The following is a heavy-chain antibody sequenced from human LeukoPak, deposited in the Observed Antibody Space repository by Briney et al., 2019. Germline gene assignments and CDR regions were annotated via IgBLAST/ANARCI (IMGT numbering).Heavy chain of an antibody. Sequence: GGTLRLSCAASGITFSSYGMSWVRQAPGKGLEWVSYISSSSSTIYYADSVKGRFTISRDNAKNSLYLQMNSLRAEDTAVYYCAGGSSGDYWGQGTLVTVSS. V-gene: IGHV3-48*01. CDR1: GITFSSYG. D-gene: IGHD6-19*01. CDR3: AGGSSGDY. J-gene: IGHJ4*02. CDR2: ISSSSSTI.